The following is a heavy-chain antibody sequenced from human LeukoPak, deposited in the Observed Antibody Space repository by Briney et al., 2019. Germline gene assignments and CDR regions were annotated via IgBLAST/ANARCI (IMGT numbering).Heavy chain of an antibody. CDR1: GFTFSSYA. D-gene: IGHD3-16*02. Sequence: GGSLRLSCAASGFTFSSYAMHWVRQAPGKGLEYVSAISSNGGSTYYANSVKGRFTISRDNSKNTLYLQMGSLRAEDMAVYYCARETTTRTYYDYVWGSYRAAEIFGGIDYWGQGTLVTVSS. CDR3: ARETTTRTYYDYVWGSYRAAEIFGGIDY. CDR2: ISSNGGST. V-gene: IGHV3-64*01. J-gene: IGHJ4*02.